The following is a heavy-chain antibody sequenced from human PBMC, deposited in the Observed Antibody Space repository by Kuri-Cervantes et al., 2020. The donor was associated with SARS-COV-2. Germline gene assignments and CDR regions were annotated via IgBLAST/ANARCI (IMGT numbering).Heavy chain of an antibody. J-gene: IGHJ6*03. D-gene: IGHD3-3*01. CDR2: ISSSSSYI. CDR1: GFTFSSYS. V-gene: IGHV3-21*01. Sequence: GGSLRLSCAASGFTFSSYSMNWVRQAPGKGLEWVSSISSSSSYIYYADSVKGRFTISRDNAKNSLYLQMNSLRAEDTAVYYCARIGPELFPWSGFYRHYYYMDVWGKGTTVTVSS. CDR3: ARIGPELFPWSGFYRHYYYMDV.